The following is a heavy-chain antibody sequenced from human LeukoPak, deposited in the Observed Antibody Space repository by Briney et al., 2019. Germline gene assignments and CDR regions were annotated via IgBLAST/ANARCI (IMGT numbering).Heavy chain of an antibody. D-gene: IGHD2-2*01. CDR1: GGSFSGYY. J-gene: IGHJ4*02. CDR3: ARVRRCSSTSCYRVVRGPGNFDY. Sequence: SETLSLTCAVYGGSFSGYYWSWIRQPPGKGLEWIGEINHSGSTNYNPSLKSRVTISVDTSKNQFSLKLSSMTAADTAVYYCARVRRCSSTSCYRVVRGPGNFDYWGQGTLVTVSS. V-gene: IGHV4-34*01. CDR2: INHSGST.